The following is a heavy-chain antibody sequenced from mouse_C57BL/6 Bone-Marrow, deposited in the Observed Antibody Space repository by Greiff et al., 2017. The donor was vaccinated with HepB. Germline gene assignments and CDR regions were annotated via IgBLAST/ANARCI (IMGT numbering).Heavy chain of an antibody. CDR1: GYTFTEYT. V-gene: IGHV1-62-2*01. Sequence: VQLQESGAELVKPGASVKLSCKASGYTFTEYTIHWVKQRSGQGLEWIGWFYPGSGSIKYNEKFKDKATLTADKSSSTVYMELSRLTSEDSAVYFCARHEEPPYYGSSSFAYWGQGTLVTVSA. D-gene: IGHD1-1*01. J-gene: IGHJ3*01. CDR3: ARHEEPPYYGSSSFAY. CDR2: FYPGSGSI.